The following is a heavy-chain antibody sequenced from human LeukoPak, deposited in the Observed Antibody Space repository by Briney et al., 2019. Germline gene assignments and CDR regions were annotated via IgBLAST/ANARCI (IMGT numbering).Heavy chain of an antibody. CDR1: GYTLTELS. D-gene: IGHD1-26*01. Sequence: ASVKVSCKVSGYTLTELSMHWVRQAPGKGLEWMGGFDPEDGETIYAQKFQGRVTMTEDTSTDTAYMELSNLRSEDTAVYYCATLVGAALAPDYYGMDVWGQGTTVTVSS. CDR2: FDPEDGET. V-gene: IGHV1-24*01. CDR3: ATLVGAALAPDYYGMDV. J-gene: IGHJ6*02.